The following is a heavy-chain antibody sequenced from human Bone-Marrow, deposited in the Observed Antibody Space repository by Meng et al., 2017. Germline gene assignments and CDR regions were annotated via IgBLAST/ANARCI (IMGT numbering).Heavy chain of an antibody. CDR3: ASGLSGSYQNWFDP. CDR1: GYSFSAYW. V-gene: IGHV1-69*01. D-gene: IGHD1-26*01. CDR2: IIPIFGTA. J-gene: IGHJ5*02. Sequence: QVQLGQAGAEVKNPGASVKVSCKPSGYSFSAYWLHWVRQAPGQGLEWMGGIIPIFGTANYAQKFQGRVTITTDESTSTAYMELSSLRSEDTAVYYCASGLSGSYQNWFDPWGQGTLVTVSS.